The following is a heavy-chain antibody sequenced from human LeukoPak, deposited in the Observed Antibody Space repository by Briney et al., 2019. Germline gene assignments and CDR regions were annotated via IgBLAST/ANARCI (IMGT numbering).Heavy chain of an antibody. V-gene: IGHV4-39*07. CDR3: AGMTTVTTYPGSDYYMDV. CDR2: IYYSGST. CDR1: GGSISSSSCY. J-gene: IGHJ6*03. D-gene: IGHD4-17*01. Sequence: SETLSLTCTVSGGSISSSSCYWGWIRQPPGKGLEWIGSIYYSGSTYYNPSLKSRVTISVDTSKNQFSLKLSSVTAADTAVYYCAGMTTVTTYPGSDYYMDVWGKGTTVTVSS.